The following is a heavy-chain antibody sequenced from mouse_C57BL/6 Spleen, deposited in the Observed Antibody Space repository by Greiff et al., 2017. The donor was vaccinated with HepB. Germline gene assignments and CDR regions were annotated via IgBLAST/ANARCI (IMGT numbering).Heavy chain of an antibody. Sequence: QVQLQQPGAELVRPGSSVKLSCKASGYTFTSYWMDWVKQRPGQGLEWIGNIYPSDSETHYNQKFKDKATLTVDKSSSTAYRQLSSLTSEDSAVYYCAIGFYYYGSSHWGQGTSVTVSS. V-gene: IGHV1-61*01. CDR3: AIGFYYYGSSH. CDR2: IYPSDSET. CDR1: GYTFTSYW. J-gene: IGHJ4*01. D-gene: IGHD1-1*01.